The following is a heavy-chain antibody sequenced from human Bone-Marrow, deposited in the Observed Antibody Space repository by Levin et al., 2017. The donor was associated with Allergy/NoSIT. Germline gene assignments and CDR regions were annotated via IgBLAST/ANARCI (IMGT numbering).Heavy chain of an antibody. CDR3: ARGGIVVAARFFDY. Sequence: LSQTLSLTCTVSGGSFTSSYWSWIRQPPGKGLEWIGFIYHSGSTNYNPSLKSRVTISVDTSKNQFSLKLNSVTAADTAVYYCARGGIVVAARFFDYWGQGTLVTVSS. CDR1: GGSFTSSY. V-gene: IGHV4-59*01. CDR2: IYHSGST. D-gene: IGHD6-13*01. J-gene: IGHJ4*02.